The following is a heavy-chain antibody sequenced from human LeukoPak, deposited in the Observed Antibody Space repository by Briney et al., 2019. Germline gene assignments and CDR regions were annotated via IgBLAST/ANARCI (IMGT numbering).Heavy chain of an antibody. J-gene: IGHJ4*02. CDR3: TTPQDDYGDYVGLDY. CDR2: IKSKTDGGTI. Sequence: PGGSLRLSCAASGFTFSNAWMSWVRQAPGKGLEWVGRIKSKTDGGTIDYAAPVKGRFTISRDDSKNTLHLQMNSLKTEDTAVYYCTTPQDDYGDYVGLDYWGQGTLVTVSS. D-gene: IGHD4-17*01. CDR1: GFTFSNAW. V-gene: IGHV3-15*01.